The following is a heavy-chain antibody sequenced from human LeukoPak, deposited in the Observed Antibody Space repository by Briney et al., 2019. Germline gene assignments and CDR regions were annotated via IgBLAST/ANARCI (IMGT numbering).Heavy chain of an antibody. Sequence: GGSLRLSCAASGFTFSSYSMNWVRQAPGKGLEWVSYISSSSTIYYADSVKDRFTISRDNAKNSQYLQMNSLRAEDTAVYYCARDKAVVGLFDYWGQGTLVTVSS. V-gene: IGHV3-48*01. D-gene: IGHD2-2*01. J-gene: IGHJ4*02. CDR3: ARDKAVVGLFDY. CDR2: ISSSSTI. CDR1: GFTFSSYS.